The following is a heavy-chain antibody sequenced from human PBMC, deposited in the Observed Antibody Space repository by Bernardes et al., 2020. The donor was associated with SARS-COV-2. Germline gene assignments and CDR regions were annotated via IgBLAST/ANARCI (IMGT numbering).Heavy chain of an antibody. CDR3: ARHVYSYDITGGMDV. Sequence: TLSLTCSVSGDSIRISDYYWGWIRRPPGKGLEWIGSRYRDGSTYYDPSLKSRVTISADTSKNQFSLKLTSVTSTDTAVYFCARHVYSYDITGGMDVWGQGTTVTVSS. CDR2: RYRDGST. CDR1: GDSIRISDYY. D-gene: IGHD3-9*01. V-gene: IGHV4-39*01. J-gene: IGHJ6*02.